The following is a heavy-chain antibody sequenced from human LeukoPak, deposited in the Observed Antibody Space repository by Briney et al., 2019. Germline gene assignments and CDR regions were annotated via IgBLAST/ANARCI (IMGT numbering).Heavy chain of an antibody. CDR3: ARDIGRNYGHAFDI. D-gene: IGHD1-7*01. J-gene: IGHJ3*02. V-gene: IGHV1-2*02. CDR1: GYTFTGYY. Sequence: ASVKVSCKASGYTFTGYYMHWVRQAPGQGVEWMGWINPNSGGTNYAQKFQGRVTMTRDTSISTAYMELSRLRSDDTAVYYCARDIGRNYGHAFDIWGQGTMVTVSS. CDR2: INPNSGGT.